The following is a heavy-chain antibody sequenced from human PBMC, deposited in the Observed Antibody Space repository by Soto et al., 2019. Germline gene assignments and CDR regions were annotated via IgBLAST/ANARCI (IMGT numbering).Heavy chain of an antibody. Sequence: QVQLVESGGGVVQPGRSLRLSCAASGFTFSSDGMHWVRQAPGKGLEWVAVIWYDGSNKYYADSVKGRFTISRDNSKNTLYLQMNSLRAEDTAMYYCAPNWNFGYWGQGTLVTVSS. V-gene: IGHV3-33*01. CDR2: IWYDGSNK. CDR3: APNWNFGY. J-gene: IGHJ4*02. CDR1: GFTFSSDG. D-gene: IGHD1-1*01.